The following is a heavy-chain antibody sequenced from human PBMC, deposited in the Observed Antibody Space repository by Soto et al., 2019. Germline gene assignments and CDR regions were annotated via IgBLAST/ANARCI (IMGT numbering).Heavy chain of an antibody. V-gene: IGHV4-39*01. CDR1: GGSISSSSFH. J-gene: IGHJ4*02. Sequence: PSETLSLTCTVSGGSISSSSFHWGWIRQPPGKGLEWIGSIYYSGSTYYSPSLKSRVTISVDTSKNQFSLKLSSVTAADTAVYYCLRRKGGYSYGFLASWGQGILVTVSS. CDR2: IYYSGST. CDR3: LRRKGGYSYGFLAS. D-gene: IGHD5-18*01.